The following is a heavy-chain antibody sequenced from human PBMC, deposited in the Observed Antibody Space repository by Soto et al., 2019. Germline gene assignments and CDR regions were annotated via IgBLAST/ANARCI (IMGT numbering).Heavy chain of an antibody. Sequence: SVKVSCKTSGFTFSNSAVQWVRQARGQRLDWIGWIGVSRGNTNYARTLQGRVTITRDMSTSTAYMEVRSLRSDDTAVYYCASSYSNYALIDYYYYGMDVWGQGTTVTVSS. J-gene: IGHJ6*02. CDR3: ASSYSNYALIDYYYYGMDV. V-gene: IGHV1-58*01. D-gene: IGHD4-4*01. CDR2: IGVSRGNT. CDR1: GFTFSNSA.